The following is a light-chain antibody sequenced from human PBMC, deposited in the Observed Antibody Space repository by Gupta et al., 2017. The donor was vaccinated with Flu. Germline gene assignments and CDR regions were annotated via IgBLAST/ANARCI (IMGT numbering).Light chain of an antibody. CDR2: AAS. Sequence: DIQLTQSPSFLSASVGDRVTITCRASQGISSYLAWYQQKPGKAPKPLIYAASTWESGVPSRVSGSGSGKEFTLTSSRRQAEDFATYYWPKHNSYKEFGQGTRLEIK. J-gene: IGKJ5*01. CDR1: QGISSY. CDR3: PKHNSYKE. V-gene: IGKV1-9*01.